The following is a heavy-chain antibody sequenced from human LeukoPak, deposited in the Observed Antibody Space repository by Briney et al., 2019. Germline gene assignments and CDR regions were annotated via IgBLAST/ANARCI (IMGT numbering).Heavy chain of an antibody. CDR1: GYTFTGYY. Sequence: GASVKVSCKASGYTFTGYYMHWVRQAPGQGLEWMGWINPNSGGTNYAQKFQGRVTMTRDTSISTAYMELSRLRSDDTAVYYCARDWRYCSSTSHCYYYYYYYMDVWGKGTTVTVSS. D-gene: IGHD2-2*01. J-gene: IGHJ6*03. CDR3: ARDWRYCSSTSHCYYYYYYYMDV. V-gene: IGHV1-2*02. CDR2: INPNSGGT.